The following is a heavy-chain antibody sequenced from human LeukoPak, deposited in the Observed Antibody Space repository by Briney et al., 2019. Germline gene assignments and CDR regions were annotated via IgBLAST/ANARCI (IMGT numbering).Heavy chain of an antibody. V-gene: IGHV3-21*01. D-gene: IGHD3-22*01. CDR1: GFTFSSYS. J-gene: IGHJ4*02. CDR3: ARAYIANYYDNSIYFDY. Sequence: GGSLRLSCAASGFTFSSYSMNWVRQAPGKGLEWVSSISSSSSYIYYADSVKGRFTISRDNAKNSLYLQMNSLRAEDTAVYYCARAYIANYYDNSIYFDYWGQGTLVTFSS. CDR2: ISSSSSYI.